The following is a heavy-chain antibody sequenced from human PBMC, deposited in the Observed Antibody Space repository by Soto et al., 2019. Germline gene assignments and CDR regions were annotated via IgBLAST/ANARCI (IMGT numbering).Heavy chain of an antibody. CDR3: ARDLVGYCSGGSCYGYYYYGMDV. CDR1: GGTFSSYA. CDR2: IIPIFGTA. V-gene: IGHV1-69*01. D-gene: IGHD2-15*01. Sequence: QVQLVQSGAEVKKPGSSVKVSCKASGGTFSSYAISWVRQAPGQGLEWMGGIIPIFGTANYAQKFQGRVTITADVSTSTAYMELSSLRSEDTAVYYCARDLVGYCSGGSCYGYYYYGMDVWGQGTTVTVSS. J-gene: IGHJ6*02.